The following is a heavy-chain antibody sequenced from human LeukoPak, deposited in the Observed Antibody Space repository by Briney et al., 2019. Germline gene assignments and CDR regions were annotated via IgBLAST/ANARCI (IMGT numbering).Heavy chain of an antibody. CDR3: AREGSSGWHDAFDI. Sequence: PSETLSLTCTVSGGSISTYYGSWIRQPPGKGLGWIGYIYYSGSNNYNPSLNSLVTISVDTSKTQFSLKLSSVTAADTAVYYCAREGSSGWHDAFDIWGQGTMVTVSS. CDR2: IYYSGSN. CDR1: GGSISTYY. J-gene: IGHJ3*02. D-gene: IGHD6-19*01. V-gene: IGHV4-59*01.